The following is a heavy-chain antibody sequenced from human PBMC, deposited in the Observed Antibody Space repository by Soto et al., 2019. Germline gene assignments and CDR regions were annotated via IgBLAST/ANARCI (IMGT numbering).Heavy chain of an antibody. CDR1: GVSLTTSGIC. D-gene: IGHD3-16*02. CDR2: IDWDDDK. Sequence: TLTLTLTCTFSGVSLTTSGICVSWIRQPPGKALEWLARIDWDDDKNYNTSLRTRLSISKDTSKNQVVLTVTNMDPVDTATYYCARTNLGELSRPFDYWGQGTLVTVSS. J-gene: IGHJ4*02. V-gene: IGHV2-70*11. CDR3: ARTNLGELSRPFDY.